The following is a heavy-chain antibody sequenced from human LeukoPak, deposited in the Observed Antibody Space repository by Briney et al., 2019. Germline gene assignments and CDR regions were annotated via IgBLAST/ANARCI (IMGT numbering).Heavy chain of an antibody. V-gene: IGHV3-20*04. Sequence: GGSLRLSCAASGFTFDDYAMSWVRQAPGKGLEWVSGINWNGGSTGYADSVKGRFTISRDNAKNSLYLQMNSLTAEDTAVYYCARAGVDTSGYYYQGFDYWGQGTLVTVSS. CDR3: ARAGVDTSGYYYQGFDY. D-gene: IGHD3-3*01. CDR1: GFTFDDYA. CDR2: INWNGGST. J-gene: IGHJ4*02.